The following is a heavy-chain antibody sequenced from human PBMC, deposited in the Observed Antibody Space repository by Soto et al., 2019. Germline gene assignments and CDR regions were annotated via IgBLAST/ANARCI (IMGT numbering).Heavy chain of an antibody. V-gene: IGHV3-30*18. CDR2: ISHDGSNK. J-gene: IGHJ6*02. CDR3: AKEARSRAVTATRVYGMDV. Sequence: QVTLVESGGGVVQPGRSLRLSCAASGFTFSDYGMHWVRQAPGKGLEWVAAISHDGSNKFYGDSVKGRFTISRDNAKNTLLLQTDSLRDEDTAVYFCAKEARSRAVTATRVYGMDVWGQGTTVAVSS. D-gene: IGHD4-17*01. CDR1: GFTFSDYG.